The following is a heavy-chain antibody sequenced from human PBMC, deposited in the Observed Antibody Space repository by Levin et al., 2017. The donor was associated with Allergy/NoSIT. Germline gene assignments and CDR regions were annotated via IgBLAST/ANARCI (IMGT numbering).Heavy chain of an antibody. CDR3: ARAMTTVTQRAEYFQH. CDR1: GFTFSSYG. Sequence: GGSLRLSCAASGFTFSSYGMHWVRQAPGKGLEWVAVIWYDGSNKYYADSVKGRFTISRDNSKNTLYLQMNSLRAEDTAVYYCARAMTTVTQRAEYFQHWGQGTLVTVSS. V-gene: IGHV3-33*01. CDR2: IWYDGSNK. D-gene: IGHD4-17*01. J-gene: IGHJ1*01.